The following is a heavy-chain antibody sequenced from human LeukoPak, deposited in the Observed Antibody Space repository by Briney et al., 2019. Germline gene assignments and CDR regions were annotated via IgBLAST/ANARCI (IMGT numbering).Heavy chain of an antibody. V-gene: IGHV4-59*08. CDR3: ARRPGGIAAAGTNYYGMDV. Sequence: SETLSLTCTVSGGPISSYYWSWIRQPAGKGLEWIGYIYYSGSTNYNPSLKSRVTISVDTSKNQFSLKLSSVTAADTAVYYCARRPGGIAAAGTNYYGMDVWGQGTTVTVSS. D-gene: IGHD6-13*01. CDR1: GGPISSYY. CDR2: IYYSGST. J-gene: IGHJ6*02.